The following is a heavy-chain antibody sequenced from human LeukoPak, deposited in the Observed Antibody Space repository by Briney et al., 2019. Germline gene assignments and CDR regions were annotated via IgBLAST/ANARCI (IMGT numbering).Heavy chain of an antibody. Sequence: GGSLRLSCAASGFTVSSNYMSWVRQAPGKGLEWVSVIYSGGSTYYADSVKGRFTISRDNSKNTLYLQMNSLRAEDTAVYYCASSLAHLRFLDYWGQGTLVTVSS. D-gene: IGHD3-3*01. J-gene: IGHJ4*02. V-gene: IGHV3-66*01. CDR3: ASSLAHLRFLDY. CDR1: GFTVSSNY. CDR2: IYSGGST.